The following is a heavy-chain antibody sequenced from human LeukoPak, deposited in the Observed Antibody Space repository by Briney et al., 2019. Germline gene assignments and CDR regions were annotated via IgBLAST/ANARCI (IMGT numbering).Heavy chain of an antibody. CDR3: ARGVTMVRGAVDAFDI. CDR1: GGTFSSYA. Sequence: SVKVSCKGSGGTFSSYAISRGRQAPGQGVEGMGGIIPIFGTANYAQKFQGRVTITADESTSTAYMELSSLRSEDTAVYYCARGVTMVRGAVDAFDIWGQGTMVTVSS. J-gene: IGHJ3*02. CDR2: IIPIFGTA. V-gene: IGHV1-69*13. D-gene: IGHD3-10*01.